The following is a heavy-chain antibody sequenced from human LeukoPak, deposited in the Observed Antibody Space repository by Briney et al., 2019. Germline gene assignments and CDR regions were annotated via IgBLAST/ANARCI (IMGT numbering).Heavy chain of an antibody. Sequence: GRSLRLSCAASGFTFDDYAMHWVRHAPGKGLEWVSGISWNSGSIVYADSVKGRFTISRDNAKNSLYLQMNSLRAEDTALYYCAKDPGGSDYGEIYFDYWGQGTLVTVSS. CDR3: AKDPGGSDYGEIYFDY. CDR2: ISWNSGSI. D-gene: IGHD4-17*01. J-gene: IGHJ4*02. V-gene: IGHV3-9*01. CDR1: GFTFDDYA.